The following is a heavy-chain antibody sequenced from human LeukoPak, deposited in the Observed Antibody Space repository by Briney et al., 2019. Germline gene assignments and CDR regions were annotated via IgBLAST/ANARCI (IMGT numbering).Heavy chain of an antibody. V-gene: IGHV3-11*04. D-gene: IGHD6-13*01. CDR1: GFTFSDYY. Sequence: PGGSLRLSCAASGFTFSDYYMSWIRQAPGKGLEWVSYISSSGSTIYYADSVKGRFTISRDNAKNSLYLQMNSLRAEDTAVYYCARDRGFGYSSSWYSGTFDYWGQGTLVTVSS. CDR3: ARDRGFGYSSSWYSGTFDY. J-gene: IGHJ4*02. CDR2: ISSSGSTI.